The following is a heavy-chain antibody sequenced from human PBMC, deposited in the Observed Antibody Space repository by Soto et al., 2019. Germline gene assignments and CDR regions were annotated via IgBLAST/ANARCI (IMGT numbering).Heavy chain of an antibody. D-gene: IGHD3-16*01. Sequence: GGSLRLSCAASGFTFSSYGMHWVRQAPGKGLEWVAVISYDGSNKYYADSVKGRFTISRDNSKNTLYLQMNSLRAEDTAVYYCAKDGPRFIIPFGFDYWGQGTLVTVSS. CDR1: GFTFSSYG. V-gene: IGHV3-30*18. CDR2: ISYDGSNK. J-gene: IGHJ4*02. CDR3: AKDGPRFIIPFGFDY.